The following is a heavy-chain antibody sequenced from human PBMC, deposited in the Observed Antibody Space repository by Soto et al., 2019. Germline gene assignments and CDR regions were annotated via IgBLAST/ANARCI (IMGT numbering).Heavy chain of an antibody. D-gene: IGHD3-3*01. CDR2: IHPGDSDT. J-gene: IGHJ6*03. CDR3: ARTVLEWHEPTWFYMAV. Sequence: PGESLKISCEGSGYSFTSYYIGWVRQMPGKGLEWMGTIHPGDSDTRYSPSFQGRVTISADKSTSTAYLQWSSLKASDTAIYYCARTVLEWHEPTWFYMAVWGKGTTVTVSS. CDR1: GYSFTSYY. V-gene: IGHV5-51*01.